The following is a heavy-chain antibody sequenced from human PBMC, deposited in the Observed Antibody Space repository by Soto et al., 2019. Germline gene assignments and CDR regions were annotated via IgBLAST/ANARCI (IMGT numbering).Heavy chain of an antibody. Sequence: QVQVVESGGGVVQPGRSLRLSCAASGFTFSSYGMHWVRQAPGKGLEWVAVIWYDGRNKYYADSVKGRFTISRDNSKNTLFLQMNSLRVEDTAVYYWARVRYCSGGSCYDAMDVWGKGTTVTVSS. V-gene: IGHV3-33*01. CDR1: GFTFSSYG. CDR3: ARVRYCSGGSCYDAMDV. D-gene: IGHD2-15*01. CDR2: IWYDGRNK. J-gene: IGHJ6*04.